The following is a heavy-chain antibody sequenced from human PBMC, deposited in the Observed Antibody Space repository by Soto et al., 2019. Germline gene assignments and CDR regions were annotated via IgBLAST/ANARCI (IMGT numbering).Heavy chain of an antibody. D-gene: IGHD1-26*01. CDR2: IIPIFGAV. V-gene: IGHV1-69*13. Sequence: SVKSSCTASGYTFTSYYMHWGRQAPGQGLEWMGGIIPIFGAVKYAQKFQDRLTVTADESTSTGYMELSSLRPEDTAVYYCAQDANGSSLAYWGQGALVTVSS. CDR3: AQDANGSSLAY. J-gene: IGHJ4*02. CDR1: GYTFTSYY.